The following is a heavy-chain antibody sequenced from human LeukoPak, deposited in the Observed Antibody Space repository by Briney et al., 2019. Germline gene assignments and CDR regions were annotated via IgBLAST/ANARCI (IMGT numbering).Heavy chain of an antibody. CDR2: IYSGGST. CDR3: ARSMPYDSSGYFY. D-gene: IGHD3-22*01. CDR1: GFTVSSNY. J-gene: IGHJ4*02. V-gene: IGHV3-53*04. Sequence: GGSLRLSCAASGFTVSSNYMSWVRQAPGKGLEWVSVIYSGGSTYYADSVKGRFTISRHNSKNTLHLQMNSLRAEDTAVYYCARSMPYDSSGYFYWGQGTLVTVSS.